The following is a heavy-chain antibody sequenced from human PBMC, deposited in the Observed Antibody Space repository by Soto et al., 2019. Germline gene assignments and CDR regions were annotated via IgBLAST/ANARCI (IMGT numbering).Heavy chain of an antibody. CDR1: GYTFTGYY. CDR3: ARDREATAMHNWFDP. D-gene: IGHD5-18*01. J-gene: IGHJ5*02. V-gene: IGHV1-2*02. Sequence: ASVKVSCKASGYTFTGYYIHWVRQAPGQGLECMGWINPNSGGTNYAQKFQGRVTMTRDTSISTAYMELSRLRSDDTAVYYCARDREATAMHNWFDPWGQGTLVTVSS. CDR2: INPNSGGT.